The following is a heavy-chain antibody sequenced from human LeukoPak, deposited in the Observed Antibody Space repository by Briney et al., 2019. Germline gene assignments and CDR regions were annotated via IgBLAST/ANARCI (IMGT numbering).Heavy chain of an antibody. J-gene: IGHJ6*02. CDR2: ISSGSSPK. V-gene: IGHV3-48*04. CDR1: GFTFDIYG. CDR3: ARVDYYGSGNYYGMDV. D-gene: IGHD3-10*01. Sequence: GGSLRLSCAASGFTFDIYGMNWIRQAPGKGLEWVSHISSGSSPKYYADSVRGRFTISRDNAKKSLYLQMNSLRAEDTAVYYCARVDYYGSGNYYGMDVWGQGTTVTVSS.